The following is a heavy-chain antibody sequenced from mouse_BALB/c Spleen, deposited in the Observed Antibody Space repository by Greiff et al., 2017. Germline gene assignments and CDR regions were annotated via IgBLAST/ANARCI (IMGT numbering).Heavy chain of an antibody. D-gene: IGHD1-2*01. CDR3: VRDLTTATWAY. CDR1: GFSLTSYD. J-gene: IGHJ3*01. Sequence: VQVVESGPGLVAPSQSLSITCTVSGFSLTSYDISWIRQPPGKGLEWLGVIWTGGGTNYNSAFMSRLSISKDNSKSQVFLKMNSLQTDDTAIYYCVRDLTTATWAYWGQGTLVTVSA. V-gene: IGHV2-9-2*01. CDR2: IWTGGGT.